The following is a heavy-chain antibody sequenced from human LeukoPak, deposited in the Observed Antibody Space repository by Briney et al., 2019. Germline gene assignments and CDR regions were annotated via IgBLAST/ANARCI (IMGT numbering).Heavy chain of an antibody. CDR3: ARATIRTKAFEY. D-gene: IGHD1-7*01. J-gene: IGHJ4*02. V-gene: IGHV3-48*03. CDR1: GFTFSSYE. CDR2: ISSTGSTI. Sequence: GGSLRLSCAASGFTFSSYEMNWVRQAPGKGLEWVSYISSTGSTIYYVDSVKGRFIISRDNAKNSLYLQMNSLRAEDTAVYYCARATIRTKAFEYWGQGTLVTVSS.